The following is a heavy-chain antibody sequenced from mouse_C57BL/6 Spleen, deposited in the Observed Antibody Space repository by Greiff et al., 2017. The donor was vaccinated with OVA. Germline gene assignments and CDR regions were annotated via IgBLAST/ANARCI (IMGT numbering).Heavy chain of an antibody. CDR3: ASGGRWLLRYCDY. CDR2: ISSGSSTI. V-gene: IGHV5-17*01. CDR1: GFTFSDYG. Sequence: EVMLVESGGGLVKPGGSLKLSCAASGFTFSDYGMHWVRQAPEKGLEWVAYISSGSSTIYYADTVKGRFTISRDNAKNTLFLQMTSLRSEDTAMYYCASGGRWLLRYCDYWGQGTTLTVSS. J-gene: IGHJ2*01. D-gene: IGHD2-3*01.